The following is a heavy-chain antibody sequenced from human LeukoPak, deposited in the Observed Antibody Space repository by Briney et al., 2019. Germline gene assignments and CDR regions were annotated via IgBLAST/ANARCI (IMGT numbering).Heavy chain of an antibody. D-gene: IGHD1-26*01. J-gene: IGHJ1*01. CDR3: ARDGWRRRERDFQH. Sequence: ASVKVSCKASGYTFTSYAMNWVRQAPGQGLEWMGWINTNTGNPTYAQGFTGRFVFSLDTSVSTAYLQISSLKAEDTAVHYCARDGWRRRERDFQHWGQGTLVTVSS. V-gene: IGHV7-4-1*02. CDR1: GYTFTSYA. CDR2: INTNTGNP.